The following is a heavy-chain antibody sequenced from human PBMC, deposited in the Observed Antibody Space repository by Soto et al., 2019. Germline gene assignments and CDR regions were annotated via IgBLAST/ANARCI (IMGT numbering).Heavy chain of an antibody. CDR3: TTDLADY. CDR1: GFTFSNAW. CDR2: IKRKTDGGTT. Sequence: EVQLVESGGGLVKPGGYLRLACAASGFTFSNAWMSWVRQAPGKGLEWVGLIKRKTDGGTTDHAAPVKGRFTISRDDSKNTLYLQMNSLKTEDTAVYYCTTDLADYWGQGTLVTVSS. J-gene: IGHJ4*02. V-gene: IGHV3-15*01.